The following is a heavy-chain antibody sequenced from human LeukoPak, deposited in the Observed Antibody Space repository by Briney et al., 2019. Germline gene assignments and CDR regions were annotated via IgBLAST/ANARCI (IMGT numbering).Heavy chain of an antibody. CDR2: IYNNGAKI. CDR3: AKDVAPDSGWDLDY. Sequence: GGSLRLSCAVSGLTFSTYSMTWVRQGPGKGLEWVSSIYNNGAKIFYADSVKGRFTISRDNSKNMLYLQMNSLRGEDTAVYYCAKDVAPDSGWDLDYWGQGTLVTVSS. J-gene: IGHJ4*02. D-gene: IGHD6-19*01. V-gene: IGHV3-23*01. CDR1: GLTFSTYS.